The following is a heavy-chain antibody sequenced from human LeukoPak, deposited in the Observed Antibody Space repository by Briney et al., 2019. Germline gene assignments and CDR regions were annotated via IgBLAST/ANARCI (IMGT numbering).Heavy chain of an antibody. D-gene: IGHD6-13*01. Sequence: KSSETLSLTCTVSGGSISSSSYYWGWIRQPPGKGLEWIGIIYYSGSTYYNPSLKSRVTISVDTSKNQFSLKLSSVTAADTAVYYCARPGYSSSWYPGSDDAFDIWGQGTMVTVSS. CDR3: ARPGYSSSWYPGSDDAFDI. CDR2: IYYSGST. V-gene: IGHV4-39*01. J-gene: IGHJ3*02. CDR1: GGSISSSSYY.